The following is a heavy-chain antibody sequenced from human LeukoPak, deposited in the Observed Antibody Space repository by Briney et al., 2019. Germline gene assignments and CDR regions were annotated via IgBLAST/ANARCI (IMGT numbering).Heavy chain of an antibody. D-gene: IGHD1-1*01. CDR1: GFTFSTYA. CDR2: ISGSGDST. V-gene: IGHV3-23*01. CDR3: AKGRVRQLDPFDY. J-gene: IGHJ4*02. Sequence: GGSLRLSCAASGFTFSTYAMSWVRQAPGKGLEWVSTISGSGDSTYYADSVKGRFTISRDNSKNTLYLQMSSLRAEDTAVYYCAKGRVRQLDPFDYWGQGTLVTVSS.